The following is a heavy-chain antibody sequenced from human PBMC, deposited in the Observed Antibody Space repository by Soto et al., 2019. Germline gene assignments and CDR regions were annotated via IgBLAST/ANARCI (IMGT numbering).Heavy chain of an antibody. J-gene: IGHJ4*02. V-gene: IGHV3-7*01. Sequence: GGSLRLSCAASGFTFSSYWMSWVRQAPGKGQELVANIKQDGSEKYYVDSVKGRFTISRDNAKNSLYLQMNSLRAEDTAVYYCARPASYDFWSGSFDYXGQGTLVTVSS. CDR2: IKQDGSEK. CDR3: ARPASYDFWSGSFDY. D-gene: IGHD3-3*01. CDR1: GFTFSSYW.